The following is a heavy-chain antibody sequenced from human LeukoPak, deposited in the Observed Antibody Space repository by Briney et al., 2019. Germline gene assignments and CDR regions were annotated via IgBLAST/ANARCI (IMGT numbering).Heavy chain of an antibody. D-gene: IGHD3-3*01. V-gene: IGHV3-33*01. CDR2: IWYDGSNK. Sequence: PGGSLRLSCAASGFTFSSYGMHWVRQAPGKGLEWVAVIWYDGSNKYYADSVKGRFTISRDNSKNTLYLQMNSLRAEDTAVYYCASDRGHFGVVSYYFDNWGQGTLVTVSS. CDR1: GFTFSSYG. J-gene: IGHJ4*02. CDR3: ASDRGHFGVVSYYFDN.